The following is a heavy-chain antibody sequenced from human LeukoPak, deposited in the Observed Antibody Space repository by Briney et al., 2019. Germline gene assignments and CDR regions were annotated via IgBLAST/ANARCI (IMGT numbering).Heavy chain of an antibody. CDR1: RFTFSSYV. V-gene: IGHV3-48*03. CDR2: ISSSGITI. CDR3: VRWYDAFDI. Sequence: RGCRRLSCAAFRFTFSSYVMNWVCHAPERGVEWVSYISSSGITIYYAASVKGQFTTSRDNAKNSLYLQKNSVRAEDTAVYYCVRWYDAFDIWGQGTMVTVSS. J-gene: IGHJ3*02. D-gene: IGHD2-15*01.